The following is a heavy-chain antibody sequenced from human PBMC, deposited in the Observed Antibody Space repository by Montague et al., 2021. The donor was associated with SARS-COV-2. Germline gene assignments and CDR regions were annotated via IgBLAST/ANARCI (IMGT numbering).Heavy chain of an antibody. J-gene: IGHJ4*02. V-gene: IGHV4-39*02. CDR1: SGSIISSGYY. Sequence: SETLSLTCSVSSGSIISSGYYWGWIRQPPGKELEWIGNIYYSGTTYYNPSLKSRGTISVDTSKNHLSLRLSSVTAADTAVYCCARGLMRGVTTPFDYWGQGSRVTVSS. D-gene: IGHD3-10*01. CDR2: IYYSGTT. CDR3: ARGLMRGVTTPFDY.